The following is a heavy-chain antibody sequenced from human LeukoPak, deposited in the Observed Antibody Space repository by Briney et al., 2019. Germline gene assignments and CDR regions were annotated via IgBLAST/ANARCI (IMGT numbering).Heavy chain of an antibody. CDR3: ARVRSRDRELYYYYYYMDV. CDR2: IKQDGSEK. V-gene: IGHV3-7*01. CDR1: GFTFSSYW. J-gene: IGHJ6*03. D-gene: IGHD4-17*01. Sequence: PGGPLRLSCAASGFTFSSYWMSWVRQAPGKGLEWVANIKQDGSEKYYVDSVKGRFTISRDNAKNSLYLQMNSLRAKDTAVYYCARVRSRDRELYYYYYYMDVWGKGTTVTVSS.